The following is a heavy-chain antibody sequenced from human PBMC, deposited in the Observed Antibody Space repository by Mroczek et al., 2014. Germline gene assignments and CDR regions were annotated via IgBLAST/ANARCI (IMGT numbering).Heavy chain of an antibody. V-gene: IGHV4-31*03. J-gene: IGHJ4*02. Sequence: QVQLVESGPGLVKPSQTLSLTCTVSGGSISSGGYYWSWIRQHPGKGLEWIGYIYYSGSTYYNPSLKSRVTISVDTSKNQFSLKLSSVTAADTAVYYCARESFGESFVLRQNPSRFFDYWGQGTPGHRL. D-gene: IGHD3-16*01. CDR2: IYYSGST. CDR3: ARESFGESFVLRQNPSRFFDY. CDR1: GGSISSGGYY.